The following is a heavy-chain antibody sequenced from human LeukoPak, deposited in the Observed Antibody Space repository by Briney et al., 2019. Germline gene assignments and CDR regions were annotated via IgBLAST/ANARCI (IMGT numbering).Heavy chain of an antibody. D-gene: IGHD3-16*01. J-gene: IGHJ4*02. CDR3: AKLATSDTGETY. CDR2: INPSGDST. V-gene: IGHV1-46*01. Sequence: ASVKVSCKASGYTFTINHIHWVRQAPGQGLEWMGVINPSGDSTTYTQNFQGRVTMTRDTSTSTVYMELRSLRSEDTAIYYCAKLATSDTGETYWGQGTLVTVSS. CDR1: GYTFTINH.